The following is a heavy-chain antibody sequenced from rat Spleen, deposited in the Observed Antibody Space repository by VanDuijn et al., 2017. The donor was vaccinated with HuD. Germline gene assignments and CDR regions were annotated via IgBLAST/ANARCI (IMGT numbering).Heavy chain of an antibody. Sequence: EVQVVESGGGLVQPGGSLKLPCVCSGFTFNNYWMTWIRQAPGKGLEWVASITNTGGSSYYLDSVKGRFTISRDNTQSTLYLQMNSLRSEDTATYYCTRSPGDFYDYWGQGVMVTVSS. J-gene: IGHJ2*01. D-gene: IGHD1-4*01. CDR1: GFTFNNYW. CDR3: TRSPGDFYDY. V-gene: IGHV5-31*01. CDR2: ITNTGGSS.